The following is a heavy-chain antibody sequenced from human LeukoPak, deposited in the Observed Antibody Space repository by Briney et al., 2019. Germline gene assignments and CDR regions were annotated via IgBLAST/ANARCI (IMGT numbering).Heavy chain of an antibody. CDR2: IYRDGST. CDR1: GFTFSPNY. V-gene: IGHV3-53*05. J-gene: IGHJ4*02. D-gene: IGHD6-19*01. CDR3: AKAHISGWYYFDY. Sequence: GGSLRLSCAASGFTFSPNYMSWVRQAPGKGLEWVSVIYRDGSTYYADSVKGRFTISRDNSKNTLYLQMNSLRAEDTAVYYCAKAHISGWYYFDYWGQGTLVTVSS.